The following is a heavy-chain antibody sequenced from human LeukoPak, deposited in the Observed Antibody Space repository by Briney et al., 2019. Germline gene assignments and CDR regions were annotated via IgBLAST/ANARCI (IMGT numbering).Heavy chain of an antibody. CDR1: GGSFSGYY. CDR2: INHSGST. V-gene: IGHV4-34*01. Sequence: SETLSLTCAVYGGSFSGYYWSWIRQPPGKGLEWIGEINHSGSTNYNPSLKSRVTISVDTSKNQFSLKLSSVTAADTAVYYRARAEGTAPSVFYYYYMDVWGKGTTVTVSS. J-gene: IGHJ6*03. CDR3: ARAEGTAPSVFYYYYMDV. D-gene: IGHD2-8*01.